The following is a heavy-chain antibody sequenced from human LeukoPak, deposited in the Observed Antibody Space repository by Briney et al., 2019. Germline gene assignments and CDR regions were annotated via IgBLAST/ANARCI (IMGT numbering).Heavy chain of an antibody. Sequence: SETLSLTCTVSGGSISSYYWSWIRQPPGKGLEWIGYIYYSGSTNYNPSLKSRVTISVDTSKNQFSLKLSSVTAADTAVYYCARPRGDLWSGYDYWGQGVLVTVSP. CDR3: ARPRGDLWSGYDY. CDR1: GGSISSYY. V-gene: IGHV4-59*08. J-gene: IGHJ4*02. D-gene: IGHD3-3*01. CDR2: IYYSGST.